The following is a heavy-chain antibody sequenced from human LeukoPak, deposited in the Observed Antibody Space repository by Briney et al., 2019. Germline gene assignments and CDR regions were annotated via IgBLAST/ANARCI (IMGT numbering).Heavy chain of an antibody. D-gene: IGHD5-24*01. CDR2: IIPIFGTA. CDR1: GGTFSSYA. Sequence: SVKVSCKASGGTFSSYAISWVRQAPGQGLEWMGGIIPIFGTANYAQKFQGRVTITTDESTSTAYMELSSLRSEDTAVYYCARSFRRARDGYKDWGQGTLVTVSS. CDR3: ARSFRRARDGYKD. J-gene: IGHJ4*02. V-gene: IGHV1-69*05.